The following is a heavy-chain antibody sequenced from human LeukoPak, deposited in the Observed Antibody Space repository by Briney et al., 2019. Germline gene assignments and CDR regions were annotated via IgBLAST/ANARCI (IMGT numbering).Heavy chain of an antibody. Sequence: GASVKVSCKASGGTFSSYAISWVRQAPGQGLEWMGGIIPIFGTANYAQKFQGRVTITADESTSTAYMELSSLRSEDTAVYYCARALTHGLPTSYWFDPWGQGTLVTVSS. CDR2: IIPIFGTA. J-gene: IGHJ5*02. CDR1: GGTFSSYA. D-gene: IGHD4-23*01. V-gene: IGHV1-69*13. CDR3: ARALTHGLPTSYWFDP.